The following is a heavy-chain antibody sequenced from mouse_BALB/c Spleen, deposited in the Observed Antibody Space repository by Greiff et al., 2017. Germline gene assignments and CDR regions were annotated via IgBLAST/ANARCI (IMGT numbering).Heavy chain of an antibody. D-gene: IGHD4-1*02. J-gene: IGHJ3*01. V-gene: IGHV2-2*02. CDR3: APQLGLEGFAY. Sequence: QVQLQQSGPGLVQPSQSLSITCTVSGFSLTSYGVHWVRQSPGKGLEWLGVIWSGGSTDYNAAFISRLSISKDNSKSQVFFKMNSLQANDTAIYYCAPQLGLEGFAYWGQGTLVTVSA. CDR1: GFSLTSYG. CDR2: IWSGGST.